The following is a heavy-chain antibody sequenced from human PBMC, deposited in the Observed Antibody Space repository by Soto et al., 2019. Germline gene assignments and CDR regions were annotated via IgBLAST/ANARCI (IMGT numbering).Heavy chain of an antibody. D-gene: IGHD5-12*01. CDR1: GFTFSSYW. CDR2: INSDGSST. V-gene: IGHV3-74*01. CDR3: ASIEYSGYDFDY. Sequence: GGSLRLSCAASGFTFSSYWMHWVRQAPGKGLVWVSRINSDGSSTSYADSVKGRFTISRDNAKNTLYLQMNSLRAEDTAVYYCASIEYSGYDFDYWGQGTLVTVSS. J-gene: IGHJ4*02.